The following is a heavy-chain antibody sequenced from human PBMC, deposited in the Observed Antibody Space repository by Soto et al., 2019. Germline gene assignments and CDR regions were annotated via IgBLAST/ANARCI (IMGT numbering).Heavy chain of an antibody. V-gene: IGHV4-4*02. CDR2: MSHSGGT. D-gene: IGHD3-3*01. J-gene: IGHJ4*02. CDR3: ARDRGWPITRVNYC. Sequence: QVQLQESGPGLVKPSGTLSLTCAVSGGSISSSNWWRWVRQPPGKGMEWTGEMSHSGGTNYNPSLKSRATISLDKSMTQFSLKWSSVTAADTAVYYRARDRGWPITRVNYCWGQGTLVTVSS. CDR1: GGSISSSNW.